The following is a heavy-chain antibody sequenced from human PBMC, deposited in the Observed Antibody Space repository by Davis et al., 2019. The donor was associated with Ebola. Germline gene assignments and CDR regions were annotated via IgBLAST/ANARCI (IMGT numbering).Heavy chain of an antibody. CDR2: INAGNGNT. V-gene: IGHV1-3*01. CDR1: GYTFTSYA. CDR3: ARGRLTGTTMNYYYGMDV. D-gene: IGHD1-7*01. J-gene: IGHJ6*02. Sequence: ASVKVSCKASGYTFTSYAMHWVRQAPGQRLEWMGWINAGNGNTKYSQKFQGRVTITRDTSASTAYMELSRLRSDDTAVYYCARGRLTGTTMNYYYGMDVWGQGTTVTVSS.